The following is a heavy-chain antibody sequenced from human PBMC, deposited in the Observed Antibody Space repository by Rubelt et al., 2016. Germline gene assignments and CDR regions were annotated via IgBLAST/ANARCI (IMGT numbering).Heavy chain of an antibody. J-gene: IGHJ5*02. CDR2: ISHSGST. CDR1: GESVSGYY. Sequence: QVQLQQWGAGLFKPSETLSLTCAVYGESVSGYYWSWIRQPPGKGLEWIGEISHSGSTSHNPSLKSRVIISADTSKNQFSLKLTSVTAADTAVYYCARSDCSSTSCYFVDPWGQGTLGTVSS. CDR3: ARSDCSSTSCYFVDP. V-gene: IGHV4-34*02. D-gene: IGHD2-2*01.